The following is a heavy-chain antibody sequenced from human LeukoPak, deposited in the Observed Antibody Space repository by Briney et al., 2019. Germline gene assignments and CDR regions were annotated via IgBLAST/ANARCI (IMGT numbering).Heavy chain of an antibody. CDR3: AREHSSSSMFDY. CDR1: GGSISSYY. J-gene: IGHJ4*02. D-gene: IGHD6-6*01. V-gene: IGHV4-59*01. Sequence: PSETLSLTCTVSGGSISSYYWSWIRQPPGKGLEWIGYIYYSGSTNYNPSLKSRVTISVDTSKNQFSLKLSSVTAADTAVYYCAREHSSSSMFDYWGQGTLVTVSS. CDR2: IYYSGST.